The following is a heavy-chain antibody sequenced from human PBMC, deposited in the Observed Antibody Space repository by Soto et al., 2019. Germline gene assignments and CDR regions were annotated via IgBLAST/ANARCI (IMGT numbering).Heavy chain of an antibody. CDR2: INPNSGGT. D-gene: IGHD6-6*01. V-gene: IGHV1-2*02. J-gene: IGHJ4*02. CDR3: ARDGITAARDFDY. CDR1: GYTFTGYY. Sequence: AAVKVSCKACGYTFTGYYMHWVRQAPGQGLEWMGWINPNSGGTNYAQKFQGRVTMTRDTSISTAYMELSRLRSDDTAVYYCARDGITAARDFDYWGQGTLVTVSS.